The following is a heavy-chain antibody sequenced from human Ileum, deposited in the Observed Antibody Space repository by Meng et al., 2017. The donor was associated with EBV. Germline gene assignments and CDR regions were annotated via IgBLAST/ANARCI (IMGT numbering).Heavy chain of an antibody. CDR2: IKDTGGG. D-gene: IGHD2-21*01. V-gene: IGHV4-34*01. J-gene: IGHJ4*02. Sequence: HVQVHQWGAGLLKPSETLSLPCAVYGGPLSGYDWSWIRQSPGRGLEWLGQIKDTGGGGYNPSLKSRMTMSADTSTNQFSLKLTSVTAADTAVYFCRHAYCNDEGCTDHWGQGSLVTVSS. CDR3: RHAYCNDEGCTDH. CDR1: GGPLSGYD.